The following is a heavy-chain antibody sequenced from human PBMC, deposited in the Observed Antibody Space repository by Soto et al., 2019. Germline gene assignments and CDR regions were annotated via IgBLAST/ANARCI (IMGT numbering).Heavy chain of an antibody. CDR1: GASISGFD. V-gene: IGHV4-4*07. Sequence: PXESPPLPGTVSGASISGFDWGWIRKSAGKGLEWIGRIYATGTTDYNPSLKSRVMMSVDTSKKQFSLKLRSVTAADTAVYYCVRDGTKTLREWFDSWGHGISVTVSS. CDR3: VRDGTKTLREWFDS. J-gene: IGHJ5*01. D-gene: IGHD1-1*01. CDR2: IYATGTT.